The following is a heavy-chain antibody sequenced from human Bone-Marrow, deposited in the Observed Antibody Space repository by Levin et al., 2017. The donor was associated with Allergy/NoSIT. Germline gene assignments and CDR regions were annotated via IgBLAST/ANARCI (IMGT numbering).Heavy chain of an antibody. CDR1: GFTFSSYE. D-gene: IGHD1-1*01. CDR3: ARGRYRVWYFDY. V-gene: IGHV3-48*03. Sequence: PGGSLRLSCAASGFTFSSYEMNWVRQAPGKGLEWVSYISSSGSTIYYADSVKGRFTISRDNAKNSLYLQMNSLRAEDTAVYYCARGRYRVWYFDYWGQGTLVTVSS. J-gene: IGHJ4*02. CDR2: ISSSGSTI.